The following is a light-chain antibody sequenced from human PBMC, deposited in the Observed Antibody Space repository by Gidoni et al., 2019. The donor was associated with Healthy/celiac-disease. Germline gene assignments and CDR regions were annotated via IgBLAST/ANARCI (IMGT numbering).Light chain of an antibody. V-gene: IGKV3-11*01. J-gene: IGKJ5*01. CDR3: QQRSNWPPEIT. CDR1: QSVSSY. Sequence: EIVLTQSPATLSLSPGERATLSCRASQSVSSYLAWYQQKPGQAPRLLSYDASNRATGIHARFSGSGSGTDFTLTISSLEPEDFAVYSCQQRSNWPPEITFGQGTRLEIK. CDR2: DAS.